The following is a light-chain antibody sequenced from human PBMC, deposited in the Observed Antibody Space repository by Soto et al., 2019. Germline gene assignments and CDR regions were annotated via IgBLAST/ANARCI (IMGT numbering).Light chain of an antibody. J-gene: IGKJ3*01. Sequence: EIVLTQSPGTLSVSPGERATLSCRASQVVVTAYIHWYQHKPGQSPRLLISGASTRASGIPDRFSGSGVGTDFALTSNSLEPVDCAVYYCLLFRGSPTFGPGSRVHI. CDR2: GAS. CDR1: QVVVTAY. CDR3: LLFRGSPT. V-gene: IGKV3-20*01.